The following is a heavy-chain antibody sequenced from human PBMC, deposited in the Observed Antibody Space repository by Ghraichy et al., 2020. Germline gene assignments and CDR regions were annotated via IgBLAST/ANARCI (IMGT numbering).Heavy chain of an antibody. CDR3: AKAYSSGWSTHKYYFDY. D-gene: IGHD6-19*01. V-gene: IGHV3-23*01. CDR2: ISGSGGSA. CDR1: GFTFSSYA. Sequence: GGSLRLSCAASGFTFSSYAMSWVRQAPGKGLEWVSAISGSGGSAYYADSVKGRFTISRDNSKNTLYLQMNSLRAEDTAVYYCAKAYSSGWSTHKYYFDYWGQGTLVTVSS. J-gene: IGHJ4*02.